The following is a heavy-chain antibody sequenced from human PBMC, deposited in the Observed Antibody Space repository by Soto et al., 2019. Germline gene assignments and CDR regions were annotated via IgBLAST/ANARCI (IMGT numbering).Heavy chain of an antibody. CDR1: GFTFTSSA. V-gene: IGHV1-58*01. CDR2: IVVGSGNT. Sequence: SVKVSCKASGFTFTSSAVQWVRQARGQRLEWIGWIVVGSGNTNYAQKFQERVTITRDMSTSTAYMELSSLRSEDTAVYYCAAAGRGYCSGGSCYSSSLYGMDVWGQGTKVTVYS. CDR3: AAAGRGYCSGGSCYSSSLYGMDV. D-gene: IGHD2-15*01. J-gene: IGHJ6*02.